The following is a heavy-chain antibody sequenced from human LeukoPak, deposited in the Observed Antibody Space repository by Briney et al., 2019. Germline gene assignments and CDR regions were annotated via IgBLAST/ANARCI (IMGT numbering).Heavy chain of an antibody. V-gene: IGHV4-34*01. CDR2: INHSGST. CDR1: GGSFSGYY. D-gene: IGHD1-26*01. J-gene: IGHJ4*02. CDR3: ARGAGSYYRALRYYFDY. Sequence: SETLSLTCAVYGGSFSGYYWSWIRQPPGKGLEWIGEINHSGSTNYNPSLKSRVTISVDTSKNQFFLKLSSVTAADTAVYYCARGAGSYYRALRYYFDYWGQGTLVTVSS.